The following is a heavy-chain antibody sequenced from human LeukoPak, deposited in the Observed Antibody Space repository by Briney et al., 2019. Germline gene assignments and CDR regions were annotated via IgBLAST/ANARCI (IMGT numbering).Heavy chain of an antibody. J-gene: IGHJ4*02. CDR3: ARIKSSSWDHFDY. D-gene: IGHD6-13*01. Sequence: SGPALVKPTQTLTLTCTFSGFSLSTYGMCVSWIRQPPGKALEWLARIDWDDDKYYRTSLKNKLTISKDTSKNQVVLTMTNMDPVDTATYYCARIKSSSWDHFDYWGQGTLVTVSS. CDR2: IDWDDDK. CDR1: GFSLSTYGMC. V-gene: IGHV2-70*11.